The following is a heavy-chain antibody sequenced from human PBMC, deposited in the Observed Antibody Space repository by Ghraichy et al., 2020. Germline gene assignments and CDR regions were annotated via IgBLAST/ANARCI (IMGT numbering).Heavy chain of an antibody. V-gene: IGHV3-11*01. CDR2: ISGSRNTI. CDR3: ARDRQPSRYIGMDV. J-gene: IGHJ6*02. Sequence: GESLNISCAASGFTFSDHYMSWVRQAPGKGLEWLSYISGSRNTIFYADSVKGRFTISRDNAKNSLHLQMNSLRAEDSVIYYCARDRQPSRYIGMDVWGQGTTVIVS. D-gene: IGHD5-24*01. CDR1: GFTFSDHY.